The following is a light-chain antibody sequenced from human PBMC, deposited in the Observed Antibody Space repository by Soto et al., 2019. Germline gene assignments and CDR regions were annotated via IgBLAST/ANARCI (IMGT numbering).Light chain of an antibody. CDR2: GAS. Sequence: EIVMTQSPATLSVSPGERATLSCRASQSVRSNLAWYQQKPGQAPRLLIYGASTRATGIPVRSSGSGSGTEFTLTISSLQSEDFAVYYCQEYNNWPRTFGQGTKVEI. CDR1: QSVRSN. CDR3: QEYNNWPRT. J-gene: IGKJ1*01. V-gene: IGKV3-15*01.